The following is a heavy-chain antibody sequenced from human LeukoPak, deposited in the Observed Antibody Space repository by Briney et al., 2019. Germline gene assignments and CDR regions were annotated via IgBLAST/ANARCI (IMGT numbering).Heavy chain of an antibody. CDR1: GGSISSGSYY. CDR3: ARGGAFWSGLNWFDP. Sequence: SQTLSLTCTVSGGSISSGSYYWSWIRQPPGKGLEWIGYIYYSGSTNYNPSLKSRVTISVDTSKNQFSLKLSSVTAADTAVYYCARGGAFWSGLNWFDPWGQGTLVTVSS. V-gene: IGHV4-61*01. D-gene: IGHD3-3*01. J-gene: IGHJ5*02. CDR2: IYYSGST.